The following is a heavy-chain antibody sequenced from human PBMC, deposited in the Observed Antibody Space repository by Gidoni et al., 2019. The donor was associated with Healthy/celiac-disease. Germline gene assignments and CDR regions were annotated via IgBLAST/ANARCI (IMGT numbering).Heavy chain of an antibody. J-gene: IGHJ4*02. CDR2: IWYDGSNK. D-gene: IGHD3-10*01. CDR3: AREKYGAYFDY. Sequence: QVQLVQSGGGAVKPGWYLRLSCAASGFPFSSYGMHWVRQAPGKGLEWVAVIWYDGSNKYYAESVKGRFTISRDNSKNTLYLQMNSLRAEDTAVYYCAREKYGAYFDYWGQGTLVNVSS. CDR1: GFPFSSYG. V-gene: IGHV3-33*01.